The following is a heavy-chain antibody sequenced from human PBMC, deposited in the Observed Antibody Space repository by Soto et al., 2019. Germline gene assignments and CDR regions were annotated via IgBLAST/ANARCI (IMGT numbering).Heavy chain of an antibody. V-gene: IGHV1-58*01. CDR3: AAFTSGSSDDAFDI. D-gene: IGHD1-26*01. CDR1: GFTFTSSA. CDR2: VVVGSGNT. Sequence: ASVKVSCKASGFTFTSSAVRWVRQARGQRLEWIGWVVVGSGNTHYAQKFQERVTITRDRSTSTAFLELSSLRSEDTAVYYWAAFTSGSSDDAFDIWGQGTMVTVSS. J-gene: IGHJ3*02.